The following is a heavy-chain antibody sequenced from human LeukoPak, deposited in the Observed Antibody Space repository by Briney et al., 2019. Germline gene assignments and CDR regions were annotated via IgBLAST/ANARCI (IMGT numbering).Heavy chain of an antibody. V-gene: IGHV3-49*03. CDR1: GFTCGDHS. CDR3: TREIRYFDWFQADY. D-gene: IGHD3-9*01. CDR2: IRSKAYGGTA. Sequence: GGSLRLSCTASGFTCGDHSVSWFRQAPGKGLEWVGFIRSKAYGGTAEYAASVKGRFTISRDDSKSVAYLQMDSLKTEDTAVYYCTREIRYFDWFQADYWGQGTLVTVSS. J-gene: IGHJ4*02.